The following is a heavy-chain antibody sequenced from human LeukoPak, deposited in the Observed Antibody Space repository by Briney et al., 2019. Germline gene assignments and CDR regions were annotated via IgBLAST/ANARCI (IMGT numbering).Heavy chain of an antibody. V-gene: IGHV3-7*01. Sequence: PGGSLRLSCAASGFTFSSYWMSCVRQAPGKGLEWVANIKQDGSEKYYVDSVKGRFTISRDKAKNSLYLQMNSLRAEDTAVYYCARDMKLKLPASSGYCYGMGVWGQGTTVTVSS. CDR1: GFTFSSYW. CDR2: IKQDGSEK. CDR3: ARDMKLKLPASSGYCYGMGV. J-gene: IGHJ6*02. D-gene: IGHD1-7*01.